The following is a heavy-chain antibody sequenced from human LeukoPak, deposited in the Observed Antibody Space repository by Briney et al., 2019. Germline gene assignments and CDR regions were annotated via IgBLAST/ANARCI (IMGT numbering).Heavy chain of an antibody. D-gene: IGHD2-15*01. J-gene: IGHJ1*01. CDR1: GDSFSGYY. CDR2: IIHNGSR. V-gene: IGHV4-34*01. CDR3: VRGFCRGDSCYSAEYFQH. Sequence: KSSETLSLTCDVYGDSFSGYYWTWIRQTPEKGLEWIGEIIHNGSRSVNPSLKSRVTISVDTSKNQFSLKLTSVTAADTSVYYCVRGFCRGDSCYSAEYFQHWGQGTLVTVSS.